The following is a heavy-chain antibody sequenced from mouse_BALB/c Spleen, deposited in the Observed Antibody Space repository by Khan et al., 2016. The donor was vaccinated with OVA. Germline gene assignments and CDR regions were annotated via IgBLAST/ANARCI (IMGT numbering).Heavy chain of an antibody. CDR3: AGECGAWFAY. V-gene: IGHV1-76*01. Sequence: QVQLQQSGAELARPGASVKLSCKASGYTFTNYNINWVKQRTGQGLEWIGGIYPGSNNTYYNEKFKGKATLTADKSSSTAYMQLSSLTSEDSAVYCCAGECGAWFAYWGQGTMVTVSA. J-gene: IGHJ3*01. CDR2: IYPGSNNT. CDR1: GYTFTNYN.